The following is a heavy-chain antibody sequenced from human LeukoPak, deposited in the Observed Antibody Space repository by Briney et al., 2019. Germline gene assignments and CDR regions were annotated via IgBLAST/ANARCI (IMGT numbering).Heavy chain of an antibody. CDR1: GGSFSGYY. V-gene: IGHV4-34*01. CDR2: INHSGST. CDR3: ARGRGDFWSGYYYFDY. J-gene: IGHJ4*02. Sequence: SETLSLTCAVYGGSFSGYYWSWIRQPPGKGLEWIGEINHSGSTNYNPSLKSRVTISVDTSKNRFSLKLSSVTAADTAVYYCARGRGDFWSGYYYFDYWGQGTLVTVSS. D-gene: IGHD3-3*01.